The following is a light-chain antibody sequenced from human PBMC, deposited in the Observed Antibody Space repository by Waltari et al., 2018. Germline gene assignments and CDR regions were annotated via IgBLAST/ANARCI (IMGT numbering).Light chain of an antibody. CDR3: NSYTSTSTYV. V-gene: IGLV2-14*01. CDR1: TNHVGAYYY. Sequence: QSALTQPASVSGSPGQSITISCTGTTNHVGAYYYLTLYQQHPGKAPKLIIYEVTYRPSGVSNRFSGSKSGNTASLTISGLQAEDEADYYCNSYTSTSTYVFGTGTKVTVL. J-gene: IGLJ1*01. CDR2: EVT.